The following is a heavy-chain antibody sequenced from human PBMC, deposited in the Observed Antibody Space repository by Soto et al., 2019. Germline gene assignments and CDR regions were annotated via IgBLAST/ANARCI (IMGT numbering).Heavy chain of an antibody. J-gene: IGHJ5*01. CDR2: ISGSGGST. Sequence: PGGSLRLSCAASGFTFSSYAMSWVRQAPGKGLEWVSAISGSGGSTYYADSVKGRFTISRDNAKNILYLEMYALRTEDTAVYYCARDPSEGRVGNWFESWGQGTLVTVSS. V-gene: IGHV3-23*01. CDR3: ARDPSEGRVGNWFES. D-gene: IGHD2-2*01. CDR1: GFTFSSYA.